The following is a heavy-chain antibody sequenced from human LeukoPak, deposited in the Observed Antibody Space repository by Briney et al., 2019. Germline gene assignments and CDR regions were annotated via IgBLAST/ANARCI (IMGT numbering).Heavy chain of an antibody. CDR2: IYYRGST. Sequence: SETLSLTCTVSGGSISSSSYYWGWIRQPPGKGLEWIGSIYYRGSTYYNPSLKSRVTISLDTSKDQFSLKLSSVTAADTAVYYCARSRWLSDPYFDYWGQGTLVTVSS. J-gene: IGHJ4*02. CDR1: GGSISSSSYY. D-gene: IGHD3-22*01. CDR3: ARSRWLSDPYFDY. V-gene: IGHV4-39*07.